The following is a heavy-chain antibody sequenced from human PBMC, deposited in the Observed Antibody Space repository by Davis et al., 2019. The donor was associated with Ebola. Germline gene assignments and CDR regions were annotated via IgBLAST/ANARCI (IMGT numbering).Heavy chain of an antibody. CDR2: IYHSGST. Sequence: SETLSLTCTVSGGSVSSGSYYWSWIRQPPGKGLEWIGEIYHSGSTNYNPSLKSRVTVSVDTSKNQFSLKLSSVTAADTAVYYCARGVGATTGWFDPWGQGTLVTVSS. J-gene: IGHJ5*02. V-gene: IGHV4-39*01. CDR1: GGSVSSGSYY. CDR3: ARGVGATTGWFDP. D-gene: IGHD1-26*01.